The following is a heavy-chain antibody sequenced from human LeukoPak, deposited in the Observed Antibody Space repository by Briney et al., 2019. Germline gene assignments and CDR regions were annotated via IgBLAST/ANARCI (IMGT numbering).Heavy chain of an antibody. D-gene: IGHD3-22*01. J-gene: IGHJ5*02. CDR3: ARGRYYDSSGYYPNWFDP. CDR1: GFTFSSYG. Sequence: GGSLRLSCAASGFTFSSYGMHWVRQAPGKGLEWVAVIWYDGSNKYYADSVKGRFTISRDNSKNTLYLQMNSLRAEGTAVYYCARGRYYDSSGYYPNWFDPWGQGTLVTVSS. CDR2: IWYDGSNK. V-gene: IGHV3-33*01.